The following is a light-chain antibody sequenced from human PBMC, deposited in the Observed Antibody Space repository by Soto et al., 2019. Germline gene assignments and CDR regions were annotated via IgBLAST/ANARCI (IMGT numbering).Light chain of an antibody. CDR3: QQVFSYPRT. CDR2: GAS. Sequence: AVQLTQSPSSLSASVGDRVTITCRASQGIRTDLGWYQQRPGKAPKVLIVGASTLQSGVPSRFSGSGSGTDFTLTISSLQPEDSATYYCQQVFSYPRTFGQGTKVDIK. V-gene: IGKV1-6*01. CDR1: QGIRTD. J-gene: IGKJ1*01.